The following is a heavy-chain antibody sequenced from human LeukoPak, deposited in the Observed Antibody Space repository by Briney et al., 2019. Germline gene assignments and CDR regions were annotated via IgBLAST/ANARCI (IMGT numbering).Heavy chain of an antibody. J-gene: IGHJ3*02. V-gene: IGHV3-15*01. CDR3: TTELYDFWSGYQGHAFDI. Sequence: GGSLRLSCAASGFTFSNAWMSWVRQAPGKGLEWVGRIKSKTDGGTTDYAAPVKGRFTISRDDSKNTLYLQMNSLKTEDTAVYYCTTELYDFWSGYQGHAFDIWGQGTMVTVSS. CDR1: GFTFSNAW. CDR2: IKSKTDGGTT. D-gene: IGHD3-3*01.